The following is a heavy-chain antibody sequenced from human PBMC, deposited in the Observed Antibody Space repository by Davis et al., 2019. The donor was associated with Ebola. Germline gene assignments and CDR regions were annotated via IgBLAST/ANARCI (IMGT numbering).Heavy chain of an antibody. CDR2: ISGGGGST. CDR1: GFTFSSYA. V-gene: IGHV3-23*01. CDR3: AKDQQAKRGLGAFDI. Sequence: GGSLRLSCAASGFTFSSYAMSWVRQAPGKGLEWVSVISGGGGSTYYAGSVKGRFTISRDNSKNTLYLQMNSLRVEDTAVYYCAKDQQAKRGLGAFDIWGQGTMVTVSS. J-gene: IGHJ3*02. D-gene: IGHD6-13*01.